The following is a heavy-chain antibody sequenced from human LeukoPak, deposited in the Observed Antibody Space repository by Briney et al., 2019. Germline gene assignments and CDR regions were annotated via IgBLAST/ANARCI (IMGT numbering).Heavy chain of an antibody. Sequence: ASVKVSCKASGYTFTSYGISWVRQAPGQGLEWMGWISAYNGNTNYAQKLQGRVTMTTDTSTSTAYMELRSLRPDDTAVYYCARQEIYLGGYCSGGSCPPGNWFDPWGQGTLVTVSS. J-gene: IGHJ5*02. CDR2: ISAYNGNT. CDR3: ARQEIYLGGYCSGGSCPPGNWFDP. D-gene: IGHD2-15*01. V-gene: IGHV1-18*01. CDR1: GYTFTSYG.